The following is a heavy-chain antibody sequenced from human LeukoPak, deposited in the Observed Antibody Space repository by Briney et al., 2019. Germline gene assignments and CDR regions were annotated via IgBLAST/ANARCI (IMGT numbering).Heavy chain of an antibody. D-gene: IGHD2-15*01. Sequence: SETLSLTCAVYGGSFSGFYWSWIRQPPGKGLEWIGEINHSGRTNYNPSLKSRVTISVDTSKNQLSLKLSSVTAADTAVYYCCSGPNSYYYHGMDVWGQGTTVTVSS. V-gene: IGHV4-34*01. CDR1: GGSFSGFY. CDR3: CSGPNSYYYHGMDV. CDR2: INHSGRT. J-gene: IGHJ6*02.